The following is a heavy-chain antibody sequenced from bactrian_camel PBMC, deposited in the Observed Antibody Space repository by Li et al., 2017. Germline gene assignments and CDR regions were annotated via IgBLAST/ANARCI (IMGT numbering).Heavy chain of an antibody. D-gene: IGHD2*01. CDR1: GHTERPYC. CDR3: AAGRRQVVAGTGTAYCSRKDYDFNY. Sequence: HVQLVESGGGSVQTGGSLRLSCVASGHTERPYCMGYFRQVAGEDREGVAGIDSDGKTNVADFAKGRFTISKDKAKTTLYLEMNSLTPDDTAMYYCAAGRRQVVAGTGTAYCSRKDYDFNYWGQGTQVTVS. CDR2: IDSDGKT. V-gene: IGHV3S9*01. J-gene: IGHJ4*01.